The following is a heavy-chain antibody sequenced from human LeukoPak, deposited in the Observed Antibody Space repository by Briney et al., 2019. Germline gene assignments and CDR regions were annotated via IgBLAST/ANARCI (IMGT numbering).Heavy chain of an antibody. D-gene: IGHD3-16*02. J-gene: IGHJ5*02. Sequence: XTXXXXXMXXVRQAPGQGLEWXGWINPNSGGTNYAQKFQGRVTMTRDTXXXTAYMELSRLRSDDTAVYYCAXXXXXAVVNWFDPWGQGTLVTVSS. CDR3: AXXXXXAVVNWFDP. CDR2: INPNSGGT. V-gene: IGHV1-2*02. CDR1: XTXXXXX.